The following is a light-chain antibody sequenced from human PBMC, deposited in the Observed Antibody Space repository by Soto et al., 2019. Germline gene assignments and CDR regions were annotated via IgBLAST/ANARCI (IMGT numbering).Light chain of an antibody. CDR3: QQYESLPLT. V-gene: IGKV1-33*01. CDR1: QDINKN. Sequence: DIHMTQSPSSLSASVGDIVTITCQASQDINKNLIWYQQKPGKAPKLMIYDESDLETGVPSRLSGSGSGTGFNFTISRLQPEDFATYYCQQYESLPLTCGQGTRLEIK. J-gene: IGKJ5*01. CDR2: DES.